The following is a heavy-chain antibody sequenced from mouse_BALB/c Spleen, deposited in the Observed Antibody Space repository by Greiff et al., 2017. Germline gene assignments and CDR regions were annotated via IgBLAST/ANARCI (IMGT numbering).Heavy chain of an antibody. V-gene: IGHV1-14*01. CDR2: INPYNDGT. D-gene: IGHD2-1*01. Sequence: EVKLMESGPELVKPGASVKMSCKASGYTFTSYVMHWVKQKPGQGLEWIGYINPYNDGTKYNEKFKGKATLTSDKSSSTAYMELSSLTSEDSAVYYCATLYSYAMDYWGQGTSVTVSS. CDR3: ATLYSYAMDY. J-gene: IGHJ4*01. CDR1: GYTFTSYV.